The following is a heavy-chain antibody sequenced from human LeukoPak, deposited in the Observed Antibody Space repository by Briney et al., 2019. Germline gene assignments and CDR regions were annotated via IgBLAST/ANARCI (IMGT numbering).Heavy chain of an antibody. CDR3: ARDRSVVVVAPNWFDP. J-gene: IGHJ5*02. D-gene: IGHD2-15*01. CDR1: GFTFSSYW. Sequence: GGSLRLSCAASGFTFSSYWMSWVRQAPGKGLEWVANIKQDGSEQYYVDSVKGRFTISRDNAKNSLYLQMNSLRAEDTAVYYCARDRSVVVVAPNWFDPWGQGTLVTVSS. CDR2: IKQDGSEQ. V-gene: IGHV3-7*01.